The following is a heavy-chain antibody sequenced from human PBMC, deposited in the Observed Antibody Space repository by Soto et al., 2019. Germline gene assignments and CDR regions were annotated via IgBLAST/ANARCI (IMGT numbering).Heavy chain of an antibody. V-gene: IGHV5-51*01. Sequence: PGESLKISCKGSGYTFTSYWIGWVRQMPGKGPEWMGIIYPGDSDTKYNPSFQGQVTISADKSITTTSLQWSSLKASDTAIYDCAASIFYYGMDVWGQGTTVTVSS. CDR1: GYTFTSYW. J-gene: IGHJ6*02. CDR2: IYPGDSDT. CDR3: AASIFYYGMDV.